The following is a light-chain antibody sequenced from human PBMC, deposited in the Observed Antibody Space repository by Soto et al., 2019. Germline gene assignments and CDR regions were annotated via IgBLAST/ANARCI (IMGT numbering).Light chain of an antibody. CDR3: EQYYSYPYT. J-gene: IGKJ2*01. Sequence: AIRMTQSPSSLSASTGDRVTITCRARQGISSYLAWYQQKPGKAPKLLIYAASTLQSGVPSSFSGSGSGTDFALTTSCLQSDDFDTYYYEQYYSYPYTFGHGTKLEIK. CDR2: AAS. CDR1: QGISSY. V-gene: IGKV1-8*01.